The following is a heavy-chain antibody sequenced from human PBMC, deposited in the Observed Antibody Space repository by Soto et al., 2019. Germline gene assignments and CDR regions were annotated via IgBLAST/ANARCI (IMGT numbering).Heavy chain of an antibody. CDR2: FHYSEST. J-gene: IGHJ4*02. CDR3: ARTLPNRQLFDS. D-gene: IGHD1-1*01. Sequence: GWIRQPPGEGLEWIGTFHYSESTYYNPSLESRVTISVDTSKNQFSLKVSSVTVADTAVYYCARTLPNRQLFDSWSQGTLVTVSS. V-gene: IGHV4-39*01.